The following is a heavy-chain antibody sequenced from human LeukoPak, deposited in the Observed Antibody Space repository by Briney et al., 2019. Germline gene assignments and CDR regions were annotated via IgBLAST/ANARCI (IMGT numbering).Heavy chain of an antibody. D-gene: IGHD6-13*01. J-gene: IGHJ1*01. Sequence: GGSLRLSCAASGFTFSSYSMNWVRQAPGKGLEWVSYISSSSSTIYYADSVKGRFTISRDNAKNSLYLQMNSLRDEDTAVYYCARAAPYSSSFKCFQHWGQGTLVTVSP. CDR2: ISSSSSTI. CDR1: GFTFSSYS. V-gene: IGHV3-48*02. CDR3: ARAAPYSSSFKCFQH.